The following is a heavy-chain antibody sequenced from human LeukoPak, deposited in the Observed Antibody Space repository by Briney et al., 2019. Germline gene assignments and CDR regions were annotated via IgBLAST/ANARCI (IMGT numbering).Heavy chain of an antibody. V-gene: IGHV4-30-2*01. D-gene: IGHD3-10*01. CDR1: GYAIISGGFS. Sequence: PSETLSLTCTVSGYAIISGGFSWNWIRQPPGKGLEWIGCVYDRGPAHYNPSLKSRFTISVDRPKNQFFLNVTSLTAADTAVYYCARSRQASGLFSSWGQGTLVVVSS. CDR3: ARSRQASGLFSS. CDR2: VYDRGPA. J-gene: IGHJ5*02.